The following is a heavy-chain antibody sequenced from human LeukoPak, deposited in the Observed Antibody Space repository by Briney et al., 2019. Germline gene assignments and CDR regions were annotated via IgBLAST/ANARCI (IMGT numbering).Heavy chain of an antibody. CDR3: ARLNMIVVVFNV. CDR2: IYYSGST. J-gene: IGHJ6*02. V-gene: IGHV4-30-4*01. CDR1: GGSISSGDYY. Sequence: SETLSLTCTVSGGSISSGDYYWSWIRQPPGKGLEWIGYIYYSGSTYYNPSLKSRVTISVDTSKNQFSLKLSSVTAADTAVYYCARLNMIVVVFNVWGQGTTVTVSS. D-gene: IGHD3-22*01.